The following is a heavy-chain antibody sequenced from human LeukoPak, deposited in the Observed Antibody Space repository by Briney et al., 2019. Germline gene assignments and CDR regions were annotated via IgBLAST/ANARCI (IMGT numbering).Heavy chain of an antibody. CDR2: ISSSGDNT. Sequence: GGSLRLSCAASGFTFSSYAMSWVRQAPGKGLEWVSAISSSGDNTFYADSVKGRFTISRDNSKNTLYLQMNSLRAEDTAVFFCASRDPCSGGTCYGLGSWGQGTLVTVSS. V-gene: IGHV3-23*01. J-gene: IGHJ5*01. D-gene: IGHD2-15*01. CDR3: ASRDPCSGGTCYGLGS. CDR1: GFTFSSYA.